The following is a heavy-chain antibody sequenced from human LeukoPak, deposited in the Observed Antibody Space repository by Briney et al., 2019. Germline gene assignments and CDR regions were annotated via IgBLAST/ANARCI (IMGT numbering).Heavy chain of an antibody. CDR3: ARDQWIQVWSENYYYGMDV. D-gene: IGHD5-18*01. CDR2: ISYDGSNK. Sequence: GGSLRPSCAASGFTFSSYAMHWVRQAPGKGLEWVAVISYDGSNKYHADSVKGRFTISRDNSKNTLYLQMNSLRAEDTAVYYCARDQWIQVWSENYYYGMDVWGQGTTVTVSS. V-gene: IGHV3-30-3*01. CDR1: GFTFSSYA. J-gene: IGHJ6*02.